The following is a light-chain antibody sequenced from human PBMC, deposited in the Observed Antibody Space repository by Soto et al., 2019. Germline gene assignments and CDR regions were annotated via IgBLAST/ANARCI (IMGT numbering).Light chain of an antibody. CDR2: EGS. Sequence: QSALTQPASVSGSPGQSITISCTGTSSDVGSYNLVSWYQQHPGKAPKLMIYEGSKRPSGVSNRFSVSKSGNTASLTISGLQAEDDADYCCCSYAGSPYVFGTGTKLTVL. J-gene: IGLJ1*01. CDR3: CSYAGSPYV. CDR1: SSDVGSYNL. V-gene: IGLV2-23*01.